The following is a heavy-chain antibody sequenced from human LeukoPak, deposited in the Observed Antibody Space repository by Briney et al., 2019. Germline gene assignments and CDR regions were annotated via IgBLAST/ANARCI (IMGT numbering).Heavy chain of an antibody. V-gene: IGHV3-74*01. D-gene: IGHD2-15*01. CDR2: ISTDGYTT. Sequence: GGSLRLSCATSGLAFSAYKMHWVRQAPRKGLVWVSRISTDGYTTDYADFVQGRFTASRDNTKNTWSLEMNSLRAEDTAVYYCVVGGSPGYWGQGTLVTVSS. J-gene: IGHJ4*02. CDR1: GLAFSAYK. CDR3: VVGGSPGY.